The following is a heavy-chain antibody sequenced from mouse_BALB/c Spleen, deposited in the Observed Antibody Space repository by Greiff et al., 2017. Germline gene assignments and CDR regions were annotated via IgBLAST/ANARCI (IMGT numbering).Heavy chain of an antibody. Sequence: VMLVESGAELAKPGASVKMSCKASGYTFTSYWMHWVKQRPGQGLEWIGYINPSTGYTEYNQKFKDKATLTADKSSSTAYMQLSSLTSEDSAVYYCARVGGSFADWGQGTLVTVSA. CDR2: INPSTGYT. V-gene: IGHV1-7*01. J-gene: IGHJ3*01. CDR1: GYTFTSYW. CDR3: ARVGGSFAD.